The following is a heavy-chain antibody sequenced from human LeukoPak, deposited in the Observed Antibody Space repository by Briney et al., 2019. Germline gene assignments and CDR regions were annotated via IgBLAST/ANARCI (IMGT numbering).Heavy chain of an antibody. CDR3: ARDRRYYYDSSGYYLDYFDY. J-gene: IGHJ4*02. V-gene: IGHV6-1*01. Sequence: SQTLSLTCAISGDSVSSNSAAWNWIRQSPSRGLEWLGRTYYRSKWYNDCAVSVKSRITTNPDTSKNQFSLQLSSVTPEDTAVYYCARDRRYYYDSSGYYLDYFDYWGQGTLVTVSS. CDR2: TYYRSKWYN. CDR1: GDSVSSNSAA. D-gene: IGHD3-22*01.